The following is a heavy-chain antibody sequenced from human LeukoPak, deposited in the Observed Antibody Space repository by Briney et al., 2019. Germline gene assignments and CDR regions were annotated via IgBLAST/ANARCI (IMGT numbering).Heavy chain of an antibody. J-gene: IGHJ4*02. CDR3: ARGGTWSFDY. D-gene: IGHD1-1*01. CDR2: IKEDGSEK. V-gene: IGHV3-7*01. Sequence: GGSLRLSCAASGFTFSNYWMTWLRQAPGKGLEWVANIKEDGSEKYYVDSVRGRFTISRDNAKNSLYLQMNSLRAEDTAVYFCARGGTWSFDYWGQGTLVTVSS. CDR1: GFTFSNYW.